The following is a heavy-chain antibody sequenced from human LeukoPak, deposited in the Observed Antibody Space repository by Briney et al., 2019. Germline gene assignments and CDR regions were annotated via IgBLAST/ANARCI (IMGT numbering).Heavy chain of an antibody. V-gene: IGHV3-7*01. CDR3: ARDFVLYYGSGSYLQDAFDI. Sequence: GGSLRLSCAASGFTVSSNHMSWVRQAPGKGLEWVANIKQDGSEKYYVDSVKGRFTISRDNAKNSLYLQMNSLRAEDTAVYYCARDFVLYYGSGSYLQDAFDIWGQGTMVTVSS. D-gene: IGHD3-10*01. J-gene: IGHJ3*02. CDR1: GFTVSSNH. CDR2: IKQDGSEK.